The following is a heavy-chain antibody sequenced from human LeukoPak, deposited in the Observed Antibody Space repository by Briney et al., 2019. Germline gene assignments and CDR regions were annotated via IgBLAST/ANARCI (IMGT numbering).Heavy chain of an antibody. D-gene: IGHD3-3*01. CDR3: AKDLRVTIFGVVNDY. V-gene: IGHV3-23*01. CDR1: GFTLGNYA. CDR2: ISSKGAGT. Sequence: PGGSLRLSFAASGFTLGNYAMSWVRQAPGKGLEWVSSISSKGAGTYYADSVKGRFTISRDNPKNTLYLQMNSLRVGDTAVYYCAKDLRVTIFGVVNDYWGQGTLVTVSS. J-gene: IGHJ4*02.